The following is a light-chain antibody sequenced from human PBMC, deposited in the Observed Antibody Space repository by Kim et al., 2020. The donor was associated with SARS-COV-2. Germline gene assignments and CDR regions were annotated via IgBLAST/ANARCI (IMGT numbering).Light chain of an antibody. V-gene: IGKV1-5*03. J-gene: IGKJ1*01. CDR1: QSISNY. Sequence: SAYVGDRVTITCRASQSISNYLAWYQQKPGKAPNLLINGASSLHSGVPSRFSGSGSGTEFTLTISSLQPDDFATYYCRQYSSYSTFGQGTKVDIK. CDR3: RQYSSYST. CDR2: GAS.